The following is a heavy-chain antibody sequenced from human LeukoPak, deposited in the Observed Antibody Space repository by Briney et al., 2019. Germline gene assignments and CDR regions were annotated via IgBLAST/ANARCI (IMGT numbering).Heavy chain of an antibody. CDR2: INHSGST. D-gene: IGHD3-22*01. V-gene: IGHV4-34*01. CDR3: AKSSSYYYENY. Sequence: SETLSLTCAVYGGSFSGYYWNLIRQPPGKGLEWIGEINHSGSTNYNPSLQSRVTISVDTSKSQFSLNLSSVTAADTAVYYCAKSSSYYYENYWGQGTLVTVSS. J-gene: IGHJ4*02. CDR1: GGSFSGYY.